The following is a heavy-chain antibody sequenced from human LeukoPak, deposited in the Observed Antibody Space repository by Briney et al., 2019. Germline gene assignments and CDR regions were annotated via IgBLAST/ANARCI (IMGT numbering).Heavy chain of an antibody. D-gene: IGHD3-22*01. J-gene: IGHJ4*01. CDR2: IDGGGSST. CDR1: GFTFSYHW. CDR3: ARGPGSSGGAYVGDY. V-gene: IGHV3-74*01. Sequence: PTGGSLRLSCAASGFTFSYHWMHRVRQVPGKGLVWVSRIDGGGSSTSYADSVKGRFSISRDNAKSTLYLQMSSLRAEDTAVYYCARGPGSSGGAYVGDYWGPGTLVTVSS.